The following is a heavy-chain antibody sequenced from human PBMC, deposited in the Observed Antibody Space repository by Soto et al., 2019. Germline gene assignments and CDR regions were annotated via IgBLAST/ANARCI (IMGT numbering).Heavy chain of an antibody. Sequence: QVQLVESGGGVVQPGRSLRLSCAASGFTFSSYAMHWVRQAPGKGLEWVAVIWYDGSSEYYADSVKGRITISRDNSKITRYRHIYSLRGEGTAVYYWAREPRQAMGRVVKITDFDCMDVWGQGTTVTVSS. D-gene: IGHD3-10*01. J-gene: IGHJ6*02. CDR2: IWYDGSSE. CDR1: GFTFSSYA. V-gene: IGHV3-33*01. CDR3: AREPRQAMGRVVKITDFDCMDV.